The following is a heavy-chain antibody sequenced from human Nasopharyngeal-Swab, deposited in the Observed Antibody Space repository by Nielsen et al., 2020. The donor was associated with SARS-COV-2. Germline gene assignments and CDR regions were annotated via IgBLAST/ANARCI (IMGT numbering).Heavy chain of an antibody. CDR3: APLGYCSGSNCYSSSC. D-gene: IGHD2-15*01. CDR1: GGSVSSGSYY. J-gene: IGHJ4*02. CDR2: IYYSGST. V-gene: IGHV4-61*01. Sequence: SETLSLTCTVSGGSVSSGSYYWSWIRQPPGKGLEWIGYIYYSGSTNYNPSLKSRVTISVDTSKNQFSLKLSSVTAADTAVYYCAPLGYCSGSNCYSSSCWGQGTLVTVSS.